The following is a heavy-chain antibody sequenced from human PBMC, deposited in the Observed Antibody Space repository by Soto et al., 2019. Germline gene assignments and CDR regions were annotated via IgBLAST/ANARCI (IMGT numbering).Heavy chain of an antibody. J-gene: IGHJ4*02. D-gene: IGHD2-2*02. Sequence: PXASLKISFQGSVYSCTSYWIGWVSQRPGKGLEWMGRINPSDSYTTYSPSFQGHVTISTDKSFSTAYLQWSGLKASDTAMYYCARLGYCTGTSCYTFDSWGQGTLVTV. CDR3: ARLGYCTGTSCYTFDS. CDR2: INPSDSYT. V-gene: IGHV5-10-1*01. CDR1: VYSCTSYW.